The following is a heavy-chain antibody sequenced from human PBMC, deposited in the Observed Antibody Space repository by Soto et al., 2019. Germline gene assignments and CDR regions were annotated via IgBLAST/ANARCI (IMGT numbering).Heavy chain of an antibody. Sequence: EVQLVESGGGFVQPGGSLRLSCAASGFSFSAYRMNWVRQAPGKGLEWVSYISSSSSSVYYADSVKGRFTISRDNAQNALFLQMNSLTDEGTAVYYCARDWTYCSGGSCYYGMDVWGQGTTVTVSS. CDR3: ARDWTYCSGGSCYYGMDV. J-gene: IGHJ6*02. V-gene: IGHV3-48*02. CDR1: GFSFSAYR. D-gene: IGHD2-15*01. CDR2: ISSSSSSV.